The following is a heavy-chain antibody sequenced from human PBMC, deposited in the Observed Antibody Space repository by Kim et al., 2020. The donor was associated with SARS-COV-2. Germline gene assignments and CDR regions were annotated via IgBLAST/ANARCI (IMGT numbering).Heavy chain of an antibody. J-gene: IGHJ4*02. V-gene: IGHV3-33*01. D-gene: IGHD3-3*01. CDR3: ARGNLFLEWLFPETRDPEFDY. CDR2: IWYDGSNK. Sequence: GGSLRLSCAASGFTFSSYGMHWVRQAPGKGLEWVAVIWYDGSNKYYADSVKGRFTISRDNSKNTLYLQMNSLRAEDTAVYYCARGNLFLEWLFPETRDPEFDYRGQGTLVTGSS. CDR1: GFTFSSYG.